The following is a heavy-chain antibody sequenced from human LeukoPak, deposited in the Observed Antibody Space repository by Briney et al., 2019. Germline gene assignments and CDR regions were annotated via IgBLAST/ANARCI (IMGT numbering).Heavy chain of an antibody. CDR3: ARLGDVDFSMEHAFDV. Sequence: GESLKISCKGSGYSFTRNWIGWVRQMPGKGLEWMGIIYPGDSDTRYSPSFQGQVTISVDKSINTAYLQWSSLKASDSGIYYCARLGDVDFSMEHAFDVWGQGTMVTVSS. CDR1: GYSFTRNW. J-gene: IGHJ3*01. CDR2: IYPGDSDT. D-gene: IGHD1-1*01. V-gene: IGHV5-51*01.